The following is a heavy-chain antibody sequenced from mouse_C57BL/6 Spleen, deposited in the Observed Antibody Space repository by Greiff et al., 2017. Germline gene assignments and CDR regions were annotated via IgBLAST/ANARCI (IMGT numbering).Heavy chain of an antibody. D-gene: IGHD2-10*02. V-gene: IGHV6-3*01. CDR1: GFTFSNYW. CDR3: TRSEYNYAMDY. Sequence: EVKLEESGGGLVQPGGSMKLSCVASGFTFSNYWMNWVRQSPEKGLEWVAQIRLKSDNYATHYAESVKGRFTISRDDSKSSVYLQMNNLRAEHTGIYYCTRSEYNYAMDYWGQGTSVTVSS. CDR2: IRLKSDNYAT. J-gene: IGHJ4*01.